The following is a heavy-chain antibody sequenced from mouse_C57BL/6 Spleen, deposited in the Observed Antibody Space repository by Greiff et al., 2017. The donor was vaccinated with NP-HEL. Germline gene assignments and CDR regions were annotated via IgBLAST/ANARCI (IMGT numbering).Heavy chain of an antibody. J-gene: IGHJ1*03. D-gene: IGHD1-1*01. CDR2: FYPGSGSI. CDR3: ARHEFYSYGSSYGYFDV. Sequence: QVQLKESGAELVKPGASVKLSCKASGYTFTEYTIHWVKQRSGQGLEWIGWFYPGSGSIKYNEKFKDKATLTADKSSSTVYMVLSRLTSEDSAVYFCARHEFYSYGSSYGYFDVWGTGTTVTVSS. V-gene: IGHV1-62-2*01. CDR1: GYTFTEYT.